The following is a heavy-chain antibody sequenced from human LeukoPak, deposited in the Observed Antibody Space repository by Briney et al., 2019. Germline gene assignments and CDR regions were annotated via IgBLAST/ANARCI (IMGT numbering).Heavy chain of an antibody. CDR2: ISAYNGNT. Sequence: ASVKVSCTASGYTFTSYGISWVRQAPGQGLEWMGWISAYNGNTNYAQKLQGRVTMTTDTSTSTAYMELRSLRSDDTAVYYCARPVEEQWLVPNWYFDLWGRGTLVTVSS. D-gene: IGHD6-19*01. V-gene: IGHV1-18*01. J-gene: IGHJ2*01. CDR1: GYTFTSYG. CDR3: ARPVEEQWLVPNWYFDL.